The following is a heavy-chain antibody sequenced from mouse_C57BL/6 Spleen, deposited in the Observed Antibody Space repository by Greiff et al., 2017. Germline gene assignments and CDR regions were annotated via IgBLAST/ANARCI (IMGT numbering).Heavy chain of an antibody. D-gene: IGHD1-1*01. J-gene: IGHJ3*01. Sequence: DVMLVESGGGLVQPGGSLKLSCAASGFTFRDYYMYWVRQTPEKRLEWVAYISNGGGSNYYPDTVKGRFTISRDNAKNTLYLQMSRLKSEDTAMYYCARHEGYYGSSPWFAYWGQGTLVTVSA. V-gene: IGHV5-12*01. CDR1: GFTFRDYY. CDR2: ISNGGGSN. CDR3: ARHEGYYGSSPWFAY.